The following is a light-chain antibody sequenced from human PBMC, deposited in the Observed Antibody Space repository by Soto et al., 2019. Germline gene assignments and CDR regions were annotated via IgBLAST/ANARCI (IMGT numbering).Light chain of an antibody. V-gene: IGKV3-15*01. J-gene: IGKJ1*01. CDR3: QQYNIWPWT. CDR2: GAS. Sequence: EIVLTQSPGTLSLSPGERATLSCRASQSVSNNYLAWYQQKPGQAPRLLIYGASNRATGIPARFSGSGSGTEFTLSISSLQSDDFAVYYCQQYNIWPWTFGQGTKVDIK. CDR1: QSVSNN.